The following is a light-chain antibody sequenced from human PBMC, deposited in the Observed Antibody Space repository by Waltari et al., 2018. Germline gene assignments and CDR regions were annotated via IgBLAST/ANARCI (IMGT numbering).Light chain of an antibody. J-gene: IGKJ4*01. Sequence: DIQMTQSPSSLSASVGDRVTITCQASQDISNYLNWYQQEPGKAPKLLIYDESNLETGVPSRLSGSGSGTDFTFTISSLQPEDIATYYCQQYENLPLTFGGGTKVEIK. CDR1: QDISNY. CDR2: DES. V-gene: IGKV1-33*01. CDR3: QQYENLPLT.